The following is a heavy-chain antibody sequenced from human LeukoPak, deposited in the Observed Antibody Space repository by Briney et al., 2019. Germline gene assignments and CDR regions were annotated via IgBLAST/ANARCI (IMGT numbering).Heavy chain of an antibody. Sequence: SETLSLTCAVYGGSFSGYYWSWIRQPPGKGLDWIGEINHSGSTNYNPSLKSRVTISVDTSKNQFSLKLSSVTAADTAVYYCARVAGYCSGGSCYRGGWFDPWGQGTLVTVSS. CDR1: GGSFSGYY. J-gene: IGHJ5*02. V-gene: IGHV4-34*01. CDR3: ARVAGYCSGGSCYRGGWFDP. D-gene: IGHD2-15*01. CDR2: INHSGST.